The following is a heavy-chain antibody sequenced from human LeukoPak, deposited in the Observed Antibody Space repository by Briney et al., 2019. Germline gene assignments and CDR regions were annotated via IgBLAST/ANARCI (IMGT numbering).Heavy chain of an antibody. V-gene: IGHV3-23*01. Sequence: GGSLRLSCAASGFTFSSYAMSWVRQAPGKGLEWVSAISGSGGSTYYADSVKGRFTISRDNSKNTLYLQMNSLRAEDTAVYYCAKYDQPLLASPTDAFDIWGQGTMVTVSS. D-gene: IGHD2-2*01. CDR1: GFTFSSYA. CDR2: ISGSGGST. CDR3: AKYDQPLLASPTDAFDI. J-gene: IGHJ3*02.